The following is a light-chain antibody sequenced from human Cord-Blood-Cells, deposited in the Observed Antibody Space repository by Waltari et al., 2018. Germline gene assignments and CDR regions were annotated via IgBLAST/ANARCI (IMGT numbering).Light chain of an antibody. J-gene: IGKJ1*01. CDR3: QQYYSTPQT. CDR2: WAS. V-gene: IGKV4-1*01. CDR1: HSVLYSSNNKNY. Sequence: DIVMTQSPDSLAVSLGARATINCKSNHSVLYSSNNKNYLAWYQQKPGQPPKLLMYWASTRESGVPDRFSGSGSGTDFTLTISSLQAEDVAVYYCQQYYSTPQTFGQGTKVEIK.